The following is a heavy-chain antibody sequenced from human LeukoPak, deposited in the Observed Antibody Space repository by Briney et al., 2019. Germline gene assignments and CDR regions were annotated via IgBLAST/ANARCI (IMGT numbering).Heavy chain of an antibody. D-gene: IGHD6-19*01. CDR1: GYSFTSYW. CDR2: IYPGDSDT. J-gene: IGHJ4*02. Sequence: GESLKISCKGSGYSFTSYWIGWVRQMPGKGLEWMGIIYPGDSDTRYSPSFQGQVTISADKSISTAYLQWSSLKASDTAMYYCARHSGQYSSGWYVPDYWGQGTLVTVSS. V-gene: IGHV5-51*01. CDR3: ARHSGQYSSGWYVPDY.